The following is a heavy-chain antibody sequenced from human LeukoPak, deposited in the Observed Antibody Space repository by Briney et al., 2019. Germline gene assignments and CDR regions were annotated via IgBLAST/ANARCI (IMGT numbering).Heavy chain of an antibody. CDR2: INHSGST. CDR3: ARVSWFDELPNY. J-gene: IGHJ4*02. D-gene: IGHD3-10*01. V-gene: IGHV4-34*01. CDR1: GFTFSSYA. Sequence: PGGSLGLSCAASGFTFSSYAMSWVRQAPGKGLEWIGEINHSGSTNYNPSLKSRVTISVDTSKNQFSLKLSSVTAADTAVYYCARVSWFDELPNYWGQGTLVSVSS.